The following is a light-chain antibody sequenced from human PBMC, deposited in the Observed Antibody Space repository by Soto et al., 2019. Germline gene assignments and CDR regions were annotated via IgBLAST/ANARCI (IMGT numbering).Light chain of an antibody. CDR3: QQYGSSPLT. J-gene: IGKJ4*01. Sequence: EIVVTQSPDTPSLSPGERATLSCRASQSVRSNYLAWYQQKPGQAPRFLIYDASSRATGIPDRFGGSGSGTDCALTISRLEPEDFAVYYCQQYGSSPLTFGGGTKVEIK. CDR2: DAS. CDR1: QSVRSNY. V-gene: IGKV3-20*01.